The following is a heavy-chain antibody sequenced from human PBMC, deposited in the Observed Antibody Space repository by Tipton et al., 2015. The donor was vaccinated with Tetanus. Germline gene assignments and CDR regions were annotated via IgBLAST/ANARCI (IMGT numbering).Heavy chain of an antibody. CDR2: IHQSGST. D-gene: IGHD6-19*01. J-gene: IGHJ4*02. Sequence: TLSLTCAVSGGSISSGNWWSWVRQSPGKGLEWIGEIHQSGSTSYNPSLKSRVSMYVDKSKNQFSLKLNSVTAADTAIYYCARGPKHWLTAGQVYWGRGTLVTVSS. CDR1: GGSISSGNW. CDR3: ARGPKHWLTAGQVY. V-gene: IGHV4-4*02.